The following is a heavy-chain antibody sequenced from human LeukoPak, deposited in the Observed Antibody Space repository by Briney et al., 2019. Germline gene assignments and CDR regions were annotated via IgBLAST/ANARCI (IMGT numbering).Heavy chain of an antibody. CDR1: GFTFSSYA. D-gene: IGHD3-3*01. CDR3: AKSMLYYDFWSGYLGWFDP. Sequence: PGGSLRLSCAASGFTFSSYAMSWVRQAPGKGLEWVSAISGSGGSTYYADSVKGRFTISRDNSKNTLYLQMNSLRAEDTAVYYCAKSMLYYDFWSGYLGWFDPWGQGTLVTVSS. J-gene: IGHJ5*02. CDR2: ISGSGGST. V-gene: IGHV3-23*01.